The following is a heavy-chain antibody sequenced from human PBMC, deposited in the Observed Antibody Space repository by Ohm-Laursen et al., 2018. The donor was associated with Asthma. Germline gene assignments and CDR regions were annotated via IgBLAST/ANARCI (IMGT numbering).Heavy chain of an antibody. J-gene: IGHJ4*02. CDR1: GFTFSSYS. CDR2: ISNSGGNI. Sequence: SLRLSCAAFGFTFSSYSMNWVRQAPGKGLEWVSYISNSGGNIYYADSVKGRFTISRDNAKNSLYLQMNSLRAEDTAVYYCARKGSGSCDYWGQGTLVTVSS. D-gene: IGHD3-10*01. V-gene: IGHV3-48*01. CDR3: ARKGSGSCDY.